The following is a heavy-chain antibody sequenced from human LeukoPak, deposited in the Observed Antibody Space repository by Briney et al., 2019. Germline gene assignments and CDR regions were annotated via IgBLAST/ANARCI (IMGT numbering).Heavy chain of an antibody. CDR1: GGSISSGGYS. CDR2: IYHSGST. V-gene: IGHV4-30-2*01. CDR3: ARDAYGDYFFDY. D-gene: IGHD4-17*01. Sequence: PSETLSLTCAVSGGSISSGGYSWSWIRQPPGEGLEWIGYIYHSGSTYYNPSLKSRVTISVDRSKNQFSLKLSSVTAADTAVYYCARDAYGDYFFDYWGQGTLVTVSS. J-gene: IGHJ4*02.